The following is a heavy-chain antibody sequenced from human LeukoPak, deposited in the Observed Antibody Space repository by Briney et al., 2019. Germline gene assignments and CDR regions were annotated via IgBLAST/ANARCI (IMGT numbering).Heavy chain of an antibody. Sequence: GGSLKPPFAAPEFTFSSYKMNWFRQAPGKGLEWVSYISSTGSTIYYADSVKGRFTISRDNAKNSLYLQMNSLRAEDTAVYYCARDGSAEGLGFDYWGQGTLVTVSS. CDR3: ARDGSAEGLGFDY. CDR1: EFTFSSYK. CDR2: ISSTGSTI. D-gene: IGHD2-15*01. V-gene: IGHV3-48*03. J-gene: IGHJ4*02.